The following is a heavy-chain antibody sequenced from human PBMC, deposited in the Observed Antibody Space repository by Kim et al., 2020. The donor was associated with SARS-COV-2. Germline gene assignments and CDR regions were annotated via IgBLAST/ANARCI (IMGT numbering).Heavy chain of an antibody. V-gene: IGHV3-23*01. Sequence: GGSLRLSCAASGFTFSNYAMNWVRQAPGKGLEWVSSIRGGGANPNYADSVKGRFTISRDNSKNTLYLQMNSLTGDDTAVYYCAKCLYSYASDAFDIWGLGTLVTVSS. D-gene: IGHD5-18*01. CDR2: IRGGGANP. CDR3: AKCLYSYASDAFDI. CDR1: GFTFSNYA. J-gene: IGHJ3*02.